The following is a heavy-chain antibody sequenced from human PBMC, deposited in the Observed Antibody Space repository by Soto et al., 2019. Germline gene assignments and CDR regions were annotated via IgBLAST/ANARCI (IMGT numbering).Heavy chain of an antibody. J-gene: IGHJ5*02. V-gene: IGHV4-30-2*01. CDR3: ARVPDR. CDR2: IYHSGST. Sequence: SETLSLTCAVSGGSISSGGYSWSWIRPPPGKGLEWIGYIYHSGSTYYNPSLKSRVTISVDRSKNQFSLKLSSVTAADTAVYYCARVPDRWGQGTLVTV. CDR1: GGSISSGGYS. D-gene: IGHD2-2*01.